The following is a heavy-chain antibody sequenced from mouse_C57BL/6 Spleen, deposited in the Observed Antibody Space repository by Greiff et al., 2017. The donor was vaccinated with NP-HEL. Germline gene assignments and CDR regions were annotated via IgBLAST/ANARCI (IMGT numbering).Heavy chain of an antibody. Sequence: EVKLVESGPGLVKPSQSLSLTCSVTGYSITSGYYWNWIRQFPGNKLEWMGYISYDGSNNYNPSLKNRISITRDTSKNQFFLKLNSVTTEDTATYYCARILYGNNWYFDVWGTGTTVTVSS. CDR3: ARILYGNNWYFDV. V-gene: IGHV3-6*01. CDR1: GYSITSGYY. J-gene: IGHJ1*03. CDR2: ISYDGSN. D-gene: IGHD2-1*01.